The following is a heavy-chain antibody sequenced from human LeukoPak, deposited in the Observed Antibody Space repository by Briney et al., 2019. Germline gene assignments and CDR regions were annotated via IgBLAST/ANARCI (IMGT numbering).Heavy chain of an antibody. CDR2: IKQDGSEK. CDR1: GFTFSSYS. D-gene: IGHD2-2*02. J-gene: IGHJ4*02. V-gene: IGHV3-7*01. Sequence: PGGSLRLSCAASGFTFSSYSMNWVRQAPGKGLEWVANIKQDGSEKYYVDSVKGRFTISRDNAKNSLYLQMNSLRAEDTAVYYCASRGYGYCSSTSCYTGDYFDYWGQGTLVTVSS. CDR3: ASRGYGYCSSTSCYTGDYFDY.